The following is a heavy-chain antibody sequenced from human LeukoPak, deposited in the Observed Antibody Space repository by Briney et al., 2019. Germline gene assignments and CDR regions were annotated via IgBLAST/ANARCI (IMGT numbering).Heavy chain of an antibody. J-gene: IGHJ4*02. Sequence: ASVKVSCKASGYTFTSYGISWVRQAPGQGLEWMGWISAYNGNTNYAQKLQGRVTMTTDTSTSTAYMELRSPRSDDTAVYYCARGPLLRFLEWLYLDYWGQGTLVTVSS. CDR1: GYTFTSYG. D-gene: IGHD3-3*01. V-gene: IGHV1-18*01. CDR2: ISAYNGNT. CDR3: ARGPLLRFLEWLYLDY.